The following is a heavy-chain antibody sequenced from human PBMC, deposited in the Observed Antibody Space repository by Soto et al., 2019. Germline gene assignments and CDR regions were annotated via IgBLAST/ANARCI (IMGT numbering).Heavy chain of an antibody. J-gene: IGHJ3*02. V-gene: IGHV3-72*01. CDR3: ARSTTSTTPEAFDI. D-gene: IGHD4-17*01. Sequence: MDWVRQAPGKGLEWVGRTRNQAASYTTIYAASVKGRFTISRDDSKNSLYLQLNSLKTEDTAVYYCARSTTSTTPEAFDIWGQGTMVTVSS. CDR2: TRNQAASYTT.